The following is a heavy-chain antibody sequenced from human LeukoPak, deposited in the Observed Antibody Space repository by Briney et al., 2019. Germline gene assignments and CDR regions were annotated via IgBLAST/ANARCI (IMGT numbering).Heavy chain of an antibody. CDR1: GFTFSSYW. CDR2: INTDGSST. CDR3: ASALIAVAGAKTFY. D-gene: IGHD6-19*01. J-gene: IGHJ4*02. Sequence: GGSLRLSCAASGFTFSSYWMHWVRQAPGKGLVWVSRINTDGSSTSYADSVKGRFTISRDNSKNTLYLQMNRLRTQDTAVYFCASALIAVAGAKTFYWGQGTLVTVSS. V-gene: IGHV3-74*01.